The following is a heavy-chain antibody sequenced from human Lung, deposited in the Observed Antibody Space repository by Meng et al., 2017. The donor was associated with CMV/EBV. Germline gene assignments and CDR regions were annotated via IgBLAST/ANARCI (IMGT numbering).Heavy chain of an antibody. V-gene: IGHV3-11*01. Sequence: GESLKISCAASGFTFSDYYMSWIRQAPGKGLEWVSYISSSGSTIYYADSVKGRFTISRDNAKNSLYLQMNSLRAEDTAVYYCARDPGPSFWSGYYPGGMDVWGQGTXVTVSS. J-gene: IGHJ6*02. D-gene: IGHD3-3*01. CDR2: ISSSGSTI. CDR1: GFTFSDYY. CDR3: ARDPGPSFWSGYYPGGMDV.